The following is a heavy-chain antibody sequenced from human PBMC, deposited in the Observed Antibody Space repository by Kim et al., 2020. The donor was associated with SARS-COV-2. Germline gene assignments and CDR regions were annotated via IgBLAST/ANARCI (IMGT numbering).Heavy chain of an antibody. J-gene: IGHJ4*02. D-gene: IGHD4-17*01. V-gene: IGHV4-39*01. CDR2: VYYTGST. CDR1: GASISSSGYY. CDR3: ARHFRGTSLRFLGLFQFDN. Sequence: SETLSLTCTVSGASISSSGYYWGWIRQPPGKGLEWIGSVYYTGSTYYNPSLKSRVTISVDTSKNQFSLKLSSVTAADTAVYYCARHFRGTSLRFLGLFQFDNWGPGTLVTVSS.